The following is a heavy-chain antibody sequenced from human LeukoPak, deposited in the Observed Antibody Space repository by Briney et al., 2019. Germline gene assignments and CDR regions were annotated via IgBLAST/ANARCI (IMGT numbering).Heavy chain of an antibody. CDR1: GYTFTSYG. Sequence: GASVKVSCKASGYTFTSYGISWVRQAPGQGLEWMGWISAYNGNTNYAQKLQGRVTMTTDTSTSTAYMELSSLRSEDTAVYYCARVADSGYVGYYFDYWGQGTLVTVSS. CDR2: ISAYNGNT. CDR3: ARVADSGYVGYYFDY. V-gene: IGHV1-18*01. D-gene: IGHD5-12*01. J-gene: IGHJ4*02.